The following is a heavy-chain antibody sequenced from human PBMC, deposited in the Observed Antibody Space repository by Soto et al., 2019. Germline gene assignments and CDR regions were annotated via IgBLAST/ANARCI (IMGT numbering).Heavy chain of an antibody. CDR1: GYTFTGYY. CDR2: INPNSGGT. Sequence: ASVKVSCKASGYTFTGYYMHWVRQAPGQGLEWMGRINPNSGGTSYAQKFQGRVTMTRDTSTSTVYMELSSLRSEDTAVYYCATTLPQRYYYYYYGMDVWGQGTTVTVSS. CDR3: ATTLPQRYYYYYYGMDV. J-gene: IGHJ6*02. V-gene: IGHV1-46*01. D-gene: IGHD1-1*01.